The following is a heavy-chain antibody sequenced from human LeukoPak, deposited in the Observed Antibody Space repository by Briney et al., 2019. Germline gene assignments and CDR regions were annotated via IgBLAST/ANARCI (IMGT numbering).Heavy chain of an antibody. CDR2: IYYTGST. Sequence: SETLSLTCTLPGGSVSGGSYCGTWIRQPPRNGLECIGYIYYTGSTNYNPSLKSRVTISFDTSKNQFSLKLSSVTAADTAVYYCARYYYGSDFYYQFAYWGRGTLVTVSS. V-gene: IGHV4-61*01. CDR1: GGSVSGGSYC. D-gene: IGHD3-10*01. J-gene: IGHJ4*02. CDR3: ARYYYGSDFYYQFAY.